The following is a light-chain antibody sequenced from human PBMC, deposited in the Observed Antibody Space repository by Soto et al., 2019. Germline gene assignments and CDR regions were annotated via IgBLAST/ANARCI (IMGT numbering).Light chain of an antibody. CDR2: DND. Sequence: QAVVTQPPSVSAAPGQKVTISCSGSISNIGSNYVSWRQQLPGTAPKLLIYDNDKRPSGIPDRFSGSKSGTSATLGITGLQTGDEADYYCGTWDSSLSAYVFGTGTKLTVL. V-gene: IGLV1-51*01. J-gene: IGLJ1*01. CDR1: ISNIGSNY. CDR3: GTWDSSLSAYV.